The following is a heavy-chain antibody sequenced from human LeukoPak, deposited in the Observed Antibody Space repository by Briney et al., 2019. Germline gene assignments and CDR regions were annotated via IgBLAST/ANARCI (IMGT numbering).Heavy chain of an antibody. CDR1: GFTFSSYS. V-gene: IGHV3-48*01. J-gene: IGHJ6*03. CDR2: ISSSSSTI. D-gene: IGHD2-2*01. Sequence: GGSLRLSCAASGFTFSSYSMNWVRQAPGKGLEWVSYISSSSSTIYYADSVKGRFTISRDNAKNSLYLQMNSLRAEDTAVYYCARDRVVPADAYYYYYMDVWGKGTTVTVSS. CDR3: ARDRVVPADAYYYYYMDV.